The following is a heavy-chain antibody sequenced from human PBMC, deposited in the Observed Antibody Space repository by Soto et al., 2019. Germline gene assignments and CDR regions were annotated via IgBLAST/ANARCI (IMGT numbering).Heavy chain of an antibody. CDR1: GFTFSSYA. D-gene: IGHD3-16*02. CDR3: AKPIGYDYIWGSYRYLQDDYMDV. CDR2: ISGSGDST. J-gene: IGHJ6*03. Sequence: GGSLRLSCAASGFTFSSYAMSWVRQAPGKGLEWVSAISGSGDSTYYADSVKGRFTISRDNSKNTLYLQMNSLRAEDTAVYYCAKPIGYDYIWGSYRYLQDDYMDVWGKGTTVTVSS. V-gene: IGHV3-23*01.